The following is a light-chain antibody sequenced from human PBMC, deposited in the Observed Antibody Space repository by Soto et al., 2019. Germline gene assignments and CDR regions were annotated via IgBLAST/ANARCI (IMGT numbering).Light chain of an antibody. CDR1: QGIRND. V-gene: IGKV1-6*01. Sequence: AIQMTQSPSSLSASVGDRVTITCRASQGIRNDLYWFQQKTGKAPKLLIYAASNLQSGVPARFSGSGSGTDFTLTISSLQPEDFSTYYCLQKDFDPLTFGPGTKVDIK. CDR2: AAS. CDR3: LQKDFDPLT. J-gene: IGKJ3*01.